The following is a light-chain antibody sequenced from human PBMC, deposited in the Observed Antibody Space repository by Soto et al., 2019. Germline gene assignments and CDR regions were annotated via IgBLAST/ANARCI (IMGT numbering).Light chain of an antibody. CDR3: LQDYNYPYT. CDR2: DAS. V-gene: IGKV1-6*01. CDR1: QGRSSD. Sequence: AIQMTQSPSSLSASVGDRVTITCRASQGRSSDLGWYQHKPGKAPKLLIYDASNLQTGVPSRFSGSGSGTDFNLTTSSLQPEDFATYYCLQDYNYPYTFGQGTKLEIK. J-gene: IGKJ2*01.